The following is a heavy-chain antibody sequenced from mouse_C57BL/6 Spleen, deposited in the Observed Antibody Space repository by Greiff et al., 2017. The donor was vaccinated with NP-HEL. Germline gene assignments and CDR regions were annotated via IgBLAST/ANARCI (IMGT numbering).Heavy chain of an antibody. CDR1: GYTFTSYW. CDR3: AKEGSYYYGSSYGFAY. CDR2: IYPSDSET. V-gene: IGHV1-61*01. D-gene: IGHD1-1*01. J-gene: IGHJ3*01. Sequence: QVQLQQPGAELVRPGSSVKLSCKASGYTFTSYWMDWVKQRPGQGLEWIGNIYPSDSETHYNQKFKDKATLTVDKSSSTAYMQLSSLTSEDSAVYYCAKEGSYYYGSSYGFAYWGQGTLVAVSA.